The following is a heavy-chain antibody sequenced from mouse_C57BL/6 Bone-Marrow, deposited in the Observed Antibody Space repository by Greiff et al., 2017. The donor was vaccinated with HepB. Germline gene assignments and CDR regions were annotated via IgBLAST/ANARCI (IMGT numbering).Heavy chain of an antibody. J-gene: IGHJ1*03. CDR3: ARGTNWDWYFDV. CDR1: GFNIKDYY. Sequence: VQLQQSGAELVRPGASVKLSCTASGFNIKDYYMHWVKQRPEQGLEWIGRIDPEDGDTEYAPKFQGKATMTADTSSNTAYLQLSSLTSEDSAVYYCARGTNWDWYFDVWGTGTTVTVSS. V-gene: IGHV14-1*01. CDR2: IDPEDGDT. D-gene: IGHD4-1*01.